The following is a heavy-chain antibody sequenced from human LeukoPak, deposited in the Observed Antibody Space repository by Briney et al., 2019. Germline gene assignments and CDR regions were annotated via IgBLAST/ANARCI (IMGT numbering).Heavy chain of an antibody. V-gene: IGHV4-39*01. J-gene: IGHJ4*02. Sequence: SETLSLTCTVSGGSISSSSYYWGWIRQPPGKGLEWIGSIYYSGSTYYNPSLKSRVTISVDTSKNQFSLKLSSVTAADTAVYYCARQPESDSSGYYLAFDYWGQGTLVTVSS. CDR3: ARQPESDSSGYYLAFDY. CDR1: GGSISSSSYY. CDR2: IYYSGST. D-gene: IGHD3-22*01.